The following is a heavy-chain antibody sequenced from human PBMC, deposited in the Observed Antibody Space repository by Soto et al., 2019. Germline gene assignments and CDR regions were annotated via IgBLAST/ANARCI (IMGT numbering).Heavy chain of an antibody. CDR3: ARGITMVRGVYGE. D-gene: IGHD3-10*01. CDR1: GYTFTSHA. V-gene: IGHV1-3*01. CDR2: INAGNGNT. Sequence: QVQLVQSGAEVKKPGASVKVSCKASGYTFTSHAIHWVLQAPGQGLEWMGWINAGNGNTKYSQKFQGRVTIIRDTSASTAYMELSSLRSEDTAVYYCARGITMVRGVYGEWGQGTLVTVSS. J-gene: IGHJ4*02.